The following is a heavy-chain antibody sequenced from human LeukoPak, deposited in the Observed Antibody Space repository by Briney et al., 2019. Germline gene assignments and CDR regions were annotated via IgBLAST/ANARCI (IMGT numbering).Heavy chain of an antibody. Sequence: SETVSLTFTVSGGGFEHYYWGWLRQPPGKGLEWIGYVYYSGSTDYSPSLKSRLTISADTSKNQFSLKLRSVSAADTAVYYCARRHRSVNYYGSGSRWFDLWGQGTLVTVYS. CDR3: ARRHRSVNYYGSGSRWFDL. CDR1: GGGFEHYY. D-gene: IGHD3-10*01. J-gene: IGHJ5*02. V-gene: IGHV4-59*01. CDR2: VYYSGST.